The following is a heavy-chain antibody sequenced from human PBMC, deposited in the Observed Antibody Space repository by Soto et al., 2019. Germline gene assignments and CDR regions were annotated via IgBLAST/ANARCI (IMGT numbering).Heavy chain of an antibody. CDR1: GGSISSGDNF. CDR2: IFYSGNT. V-gene: IGHV4-31*03. CDR3: ARDRPWPPNYHYYSMDV. D-gene: IGHD1-1*01. Sequence: LSLTCTVSGGSISSGDNFWSWIRQHPGKGLEWIGYIFYSGNTFYNPSLKSRLTISIDTSKNQFSLKLSSVTPADTAVYYCARDRPWPPNYHYYSMDVWGQETAVTVSS. J-gene: IGHJ6*02.